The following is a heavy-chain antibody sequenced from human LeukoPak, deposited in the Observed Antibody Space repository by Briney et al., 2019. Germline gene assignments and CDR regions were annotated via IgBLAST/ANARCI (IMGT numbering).Heavy chain of an antibody. D-gene: IGHD6-6*01. J-gene: IGHJ6*02. CDR1: GFTLSSYW. V-gene: IGHV3-74*01. CDR3: ARVSRSSSSSLVPDYYYYYGMDV. Sequence: GGSLRLSCAASGFTLSSYWMHWVRQAPGKGLVWVSRINGDGSSTSYADSVKGRFTISRDNAKNTLYLQMNSLRAEDTAVYYCARVSRSSSSSLVPDYYYYYGMDVWGQGTTVTVSS. CDR2: INGDGSST.